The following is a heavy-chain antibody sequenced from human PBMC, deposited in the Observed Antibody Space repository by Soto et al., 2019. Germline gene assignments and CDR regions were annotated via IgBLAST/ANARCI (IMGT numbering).Heavy chain of an antibody. V-gene: IGHV3-23*01. CDR3: AKAKQPLAAAGQYYFDY. CDR2: ISGSGGST. Sequence: GGSLRLSCAASGFTFSSYAMSWVRQAPGKGLEWVSAISGSGGSTYYADSVKGRFTISRDNSKNTLYLQMNSLRAEDTAVYYCAKAKQPLAAAGQYYFDYWGQGTPVTVSS. J-gene: IGHJ4*02. CDR1: GFTFSSYA. D-gene: IGHD6-13*01.